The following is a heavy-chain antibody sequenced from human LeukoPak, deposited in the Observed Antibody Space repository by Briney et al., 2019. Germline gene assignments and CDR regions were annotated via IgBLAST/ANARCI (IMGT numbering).Heavy chain of an antibody. CDR2: INSDGSTT. D-gene: IGHD6-19*01. V-gene: IGHV3-74*01. J-gene: IGHJ3*02. CDR3: ARAYSSGWYSDAFDI. Sequence: GGSLRLSCAASGFALSSYWMHWVRQVPGKGLVWVSRINSDGSTTGYADSVKGRFTISRDNAKNSLYLQMNSLRAEDTAVYYCARAYSSGWYSDAFDIWGQGTMVTVSS. CDR1: GFALSSYW.